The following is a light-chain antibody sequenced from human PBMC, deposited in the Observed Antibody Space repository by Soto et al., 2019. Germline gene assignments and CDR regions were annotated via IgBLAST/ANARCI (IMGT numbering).Light chain of an antibody. CDR2: GAY. J-gene: IGKJ4*01. CDR3: QKYRQWPPVN. Sequence: TVMTHSPATLSVSPGEVAKLYSRATERINHNLAWYQQKPGQAPRLIIYGAYKRATGIPDRFSGIGSGTDFTLTIRSLKPEDSAVYDCQKYRQWPPVNLGGWKKGEIK. V-gene: IGKV3D-15*01. CDR1: ERINHN.